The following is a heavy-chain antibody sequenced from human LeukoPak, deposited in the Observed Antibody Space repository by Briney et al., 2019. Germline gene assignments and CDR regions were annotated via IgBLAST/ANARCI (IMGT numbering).Heavy chain of an antibody. J-gene: IGHJ5*02. CDR3: ARGGKPDGISYNWYDP. V-gene: IGHV3-21*01. Sequence: GGSLRLSCAASGFTFRTFNMNWVRQAPGKGLEWVASISGTSSYIYYADSVKGRVTISRDNAKSSLYLQMNSLRLDDTAVYYCARGGKPDGISYNWYDPWGQGTLVTVSS. D-gene: IGHD3-3*02. CDR2: ISGTSSYI. CDR1: GFTFRTFN.